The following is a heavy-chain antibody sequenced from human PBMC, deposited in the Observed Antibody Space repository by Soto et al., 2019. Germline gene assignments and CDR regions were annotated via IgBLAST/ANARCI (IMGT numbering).Heavy chain of an antibody. CDR3: AAEVYSGGDCCHFDY. D-gene: IGHD2-21*02. CDR2: IVVASTNT. Sequence: SVKVSCKTSGFTFTNSAVQWVRQARGQRREWIGWIVVASTNTSYAQKVQERVTITRDMSTNTAYMELSSLTSEDTAVYYCAAEVYSGGDCCHFDYWGQGTLVTVS. CDR1: GFTFTNSA. J-gene: IGHJ4*02. V-gene: IGHV1-58*01.